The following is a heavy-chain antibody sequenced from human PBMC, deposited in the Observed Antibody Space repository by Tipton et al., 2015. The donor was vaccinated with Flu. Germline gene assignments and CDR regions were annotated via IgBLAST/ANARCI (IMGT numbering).Heavy chain of an antibody. J-gene: IGHJ5*02. D-gene: IGHD4-11*01. V-gene: IGHV3-48*03. Sequence: SLRLSCSASGFTFNNYEMNWVRQAPGKGLEWVAFVSSSGTTMYYRDSVKGRFTISRDDAKNSLYLQMNSLRAEDTAVYYCARRDYSNYVSEPKSWFDPWDQGILVTVSS. CDR1: GFTFNNYE. CDR2: VSSSGTTM. CDR3: ARRDYSNYVSEPKSWFDP.